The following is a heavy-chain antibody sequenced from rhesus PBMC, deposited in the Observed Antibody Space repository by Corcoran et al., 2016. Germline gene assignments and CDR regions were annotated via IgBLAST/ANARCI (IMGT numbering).Heavy chain of an antibody. CDR2: IDPRDSDT. J-gene: IGHJ2*01. Sequence: EVQLVQSGAEVKRPGESLKISCNTSGYSFTSYWISWVPQMPGKGLEWVGAIDPRDSDTRYSPSFQGQVTISADKSISTTYLQWSSLKASDSATYYCANTPRGLWGPGTPITISS. CDR3: ANTPRGL. CDR1: GYSFTSYW. V-gene: IGHV5-2*01. D-gene: IGHD2-39*01.